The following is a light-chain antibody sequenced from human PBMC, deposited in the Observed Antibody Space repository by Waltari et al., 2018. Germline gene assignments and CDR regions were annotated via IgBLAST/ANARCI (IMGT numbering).Light chain of an antibody. CDR3: QQYNDWWT. CDR1: QSVRSS. V-gene: IGKV3-15*01. Sequence: EIVMTQSPATLSVSPGERATLSCRASQSVRSSLAWYQQKAGQAPRLLRYGASTRATGISARFSGSGYGTEFTLTISSLQSEDFAVYYCQQYNDWWTFGPGTKVEIK. J-gene: IGKJ1*01. CDR2: GAS.